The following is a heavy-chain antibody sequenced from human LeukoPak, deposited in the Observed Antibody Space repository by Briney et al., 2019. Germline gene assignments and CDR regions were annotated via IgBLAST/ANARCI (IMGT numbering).Heavy chain of an antibody. CDR1: GFTFSSYA. CDR2: ISGSGGST. D-gene: IGHD6-6*01. Sequence: GGSLRLSCAASGFTFSSYAMSWVRQAPGKWLEWVSAISGSGGSTYYADSVKGRFTISRDNSKNTLYLQMNSLRAEDTAVYYCAKVYDSSSSSWFDPWGQGTLVTVSS. CDR3: AKVYDSSSSSWFDP. V-gene: IGHV3-23*01. J-gene: IGHJ5*02.